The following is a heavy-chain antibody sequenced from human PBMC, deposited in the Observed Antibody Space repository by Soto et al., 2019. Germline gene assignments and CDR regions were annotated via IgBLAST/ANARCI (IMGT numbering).Heavy chain of an antibody. CDR2: IYSGGST. V-gene: IGHV3-53*01. CDR1: GFTFSSYG. J-gene: IGHJ4*02. Sequence: GGSLRLSCAASGFTFSSYGMHWVRQAPGKGLEWVSVIYSGGSTYYADSVKGRFTISRDNSKNTLYLQMNRLRAEDTAVYYCARDKGYYYDSSGYPDYWGQGTLVTVSS. CDR3: ARDKGYYYDSSGYPDY. D-gene: IGHD3-22*01.